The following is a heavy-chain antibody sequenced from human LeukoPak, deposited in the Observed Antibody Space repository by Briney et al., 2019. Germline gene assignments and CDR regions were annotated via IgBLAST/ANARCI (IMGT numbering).Heavy chain of an antibody. CDR1: GFTFSSHT. J-gene: IGHJ4*02. CDR2: ISSSSTYI. Sequence: GGSLTLSCADSGFTFSSHTMNWVPQAPGKGLEWVSSISSSSTYIYYADSVKGRFTISRDNAKNSLYLQMNSLRAEDTAVYYCAREFSVLGNFDYWGQGTLVTVSS. V-gene: IGHV3-21*01. CDR3: AREFSVLGNFDY. D-gene: IGHD3-10*02.